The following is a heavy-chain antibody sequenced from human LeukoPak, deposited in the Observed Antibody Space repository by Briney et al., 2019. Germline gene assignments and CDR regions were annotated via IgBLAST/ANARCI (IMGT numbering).Heavy chain of an antibody. Sequence: SETLSLTCAVSGGSISSGGYSWSWIRQPPGKGLEWIGYIYHSGSTYYNPSLKGRVTISVDRSKNQFSLKLSSVTAADTAVYYCARERMTTVGDWFDPWGQGTLVTVSS. D-gene: IGHD4-23*01. CDR3: ARERMTTVGDWFDP. J-gene: IGHJ5*02. CDR1: GGSISSGGYS. V-gene: IGHV4-30-2*01. CDR2: IYHSGST.